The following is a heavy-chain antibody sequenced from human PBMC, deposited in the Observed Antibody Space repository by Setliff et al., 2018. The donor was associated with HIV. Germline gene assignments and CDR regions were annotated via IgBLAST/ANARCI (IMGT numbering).Heavy chain of an antibody. J-gene: IGHJ4*02. Sequence: GSLRLSCAASGFTFSNAWMSWVRQAPGKGLEWIGEINHSGSTNYNPSLKSRVTISVDTSKNQFSLKLSSVTAADTAVYSFARGAGDGYFYYFDYWGPG. CDR3: ARGAGDGYFYYFDY. CDR2: INHSGST. D-gene: IGHD5-12*01. V-gene: IGHV4-34*01. CDR1: GFTFSNAW.